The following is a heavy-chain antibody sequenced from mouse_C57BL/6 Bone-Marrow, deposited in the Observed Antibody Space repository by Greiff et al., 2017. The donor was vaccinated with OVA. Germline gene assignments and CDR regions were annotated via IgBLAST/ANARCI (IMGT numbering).Heavy chain of an antibody. CDR3: ARVGYSYYYAMDY. Sequence: VKLQQPGAELVKPGASVKMSCKASGYTFTSYWITWVKQRPGQGLEWIGDIYPGSGSTNYNEKFKSKATLTVDTSSSTAYMQLSSLTSEDSAVYYCARVGYSYYYAMDYWGQGTSVTVSS. CDR2: IYPGSGST. V-gene: IGHV1-55*01. J-gene: IGHJ4*01. D-gene: IGHD2-12*01. CDR1: GYTFTSYW.